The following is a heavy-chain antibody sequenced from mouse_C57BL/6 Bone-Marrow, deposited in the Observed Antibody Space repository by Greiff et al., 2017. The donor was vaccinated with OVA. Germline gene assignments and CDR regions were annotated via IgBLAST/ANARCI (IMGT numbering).Heavy chain of an antibody. CDR3: AREGEAWFAY. J-gene: IGHJ3*01. V-gene: IGHV1-64*01. Sequence: VQLQQSGAELVKPGASVKLSCKASGYTFTSYWMHWVKQRPGQGLEWIGMIHPNSGSTNYNEKFKSKATLTVDKSSSTAYMQLSSLTSEDAAVYYCAREGEAWFAYWGQGTLVTVSA. CDR2: IHPNSGST. CDR1: GYTFTSYW.